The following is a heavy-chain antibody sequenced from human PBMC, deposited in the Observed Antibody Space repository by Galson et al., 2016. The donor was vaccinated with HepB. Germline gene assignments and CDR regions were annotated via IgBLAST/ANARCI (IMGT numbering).Heavy chain of an antibody. CDR3: ARKASGWDLFYFDY. V-gene: IGHV1-2*02. CDR1: GYPFTDHY. Sequence: SVKVSCKASGYPFTDHYVYWVRQAPGQGLEWMGRINPKSGGTDYAQNFQGRVTMTRDTSISTAYMELTGLKGDDTAVYFCARKASGWDLFYFDYWGQGTLVTVSS. J-gene: IGHJ4*02. CDR2: INPKSGGT. D-gene: IGHD1-26*01.